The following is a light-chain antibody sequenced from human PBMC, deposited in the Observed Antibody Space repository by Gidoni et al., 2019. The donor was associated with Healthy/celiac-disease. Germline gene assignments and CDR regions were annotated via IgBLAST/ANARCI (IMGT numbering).Light chain of an antibody. CDR2: GAS. J-gene: IGKJ4*01. CDR1: QSVSSSY. CDR3: QQYGNSPALT. Sequence: VLTQSPATLSLSPGVRATLSCRASQSVSSSYLAWYQQKPGTAPRLLIYGASSRATGIPDRISSGGSGADFTLTISRLEPEDVAVYYCQQYGNSPALTFGEGTKVEIK. V-gene: IGKV3-20*01.